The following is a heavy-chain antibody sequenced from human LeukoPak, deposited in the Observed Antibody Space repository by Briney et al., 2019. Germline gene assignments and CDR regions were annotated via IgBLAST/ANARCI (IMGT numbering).Heavy chain of an antibody. J-gene: IGHJ6*03. CDR3: ARHLKWFGLPSPYYMDV. Sequence: SETLSLTCTVSGGSISSSSYYWGWIRQPPGKGLEWIGSIYYSGSTYYNPSLKRRVTISVDTSKNQFSLKLSSVTAADTAVYYCARHLKWFGLPSPYYMDVWGKGTTVTVSS. CDR1: GGSISSSSYY. D-gene: IGHD3-3*01. V-gene: IGHV4-39*01. CDR2: IYYSGST.